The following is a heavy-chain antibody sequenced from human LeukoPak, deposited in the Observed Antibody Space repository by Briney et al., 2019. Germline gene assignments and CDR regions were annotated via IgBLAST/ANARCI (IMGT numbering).Heavy chain of an antibody. CDR2: IYPNSGGT. CDR1: GYTFSGHY. CDR3: ARGSGSGWPRESAPLNYGMDV. Sequence: ASVKVSCKASGYTFSGHYMHWVRQAPGQGLEWMGWIYPNSGGTNYAQKFQGRVTMTRDTSISTAYMELSRLRSDDTAVYYCARGSGSGWPRESAPLNYGMDVWGQGTTVTVSS. V-gene: IGHV1-2*02. J-gene: IGHJ6*02. D-gene: IGHD6-19*01.